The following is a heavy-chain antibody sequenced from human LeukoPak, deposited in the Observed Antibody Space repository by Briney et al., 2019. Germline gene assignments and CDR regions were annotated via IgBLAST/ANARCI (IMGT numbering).Heavy chain of an antibody. Sequence: ASVKVSCKASGYTFTGYYMHWVRQAPGQGLGWMGWINPNSGDTNYAQKFQGRVTMTRDTSISTAYMELGSLRSDDTAVYYCSRDFGEPTGYYMDVWGKGTTVTVSS. CDR2: INPNSGDT. CDR3: SRDFGEPTGYYMDV. CDR1: GYTFTGYY. J-gene: IGHJ6*03. D-gene: IGHD3-3*01. V-gene: IGHV1-2*02.